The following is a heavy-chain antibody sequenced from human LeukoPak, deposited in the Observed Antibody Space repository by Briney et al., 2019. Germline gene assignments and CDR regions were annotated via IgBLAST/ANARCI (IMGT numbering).Heavy chain of an antibody. V-gene: IGHV3-30*04. D-gene: IGHD6-19*01. CDR3: ARANSSGWWGEGIDY. Sequence: GRSLRLSCAASGFTFSSYAMHWVRQAPGKGLEWVAVISYDGSNKYYADSVKGRFTISRDNSKNTLYLQMNSLRDEDTAVYYCARANSSGWWGEGIDYWGQGTLVTVSS. CDR2: ISYDGSNK. CDR1: GFTFSSYA. J-gene: IGHJ4*02.